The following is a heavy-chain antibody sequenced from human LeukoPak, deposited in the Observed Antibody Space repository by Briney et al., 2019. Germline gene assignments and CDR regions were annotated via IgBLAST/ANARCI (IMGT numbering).Heavy chain of an antibody. CDR3: ASYSGSYPDFDY. D-gene: IGHD1-26*01. V-gene: IGHV3-23*01. CDR2: ISGSDDGT. Sequence: GGSLRLSCAASGFTLSTYAMSWVRQIPGKGLEWVSAISGSDDGTYYADSVKGRFTISRDNSKNTLYLQMNSLRAEDTAVYYCASYSGSYPDFDYWGQGTLVTVSS. CDR1: GFTLSTYA. J-gene: IGHJ4*02.